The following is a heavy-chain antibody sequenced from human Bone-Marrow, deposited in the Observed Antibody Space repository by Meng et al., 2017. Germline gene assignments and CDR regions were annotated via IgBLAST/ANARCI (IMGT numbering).Heavy chain of an antibody. V-gene: IGHV3-30*04. CDR2: TSYDEGTN. CDR3: AREPDHRSWLDT. J-gene: IGHJ5*02. D-gene: IGHD1-14*01. Sequence: ELVELGGGVVQPGRALRPSCRAAGFTFGSYSKHWVRQAPGKGLDWVVVTSYDEGTNYYADSVRGRFTISRDNSKNTLYLQMNSLRAEDTAVYYCAREPDHRSWLDTWGQGTLVTVFS. CDR1: GFTFGSYS.